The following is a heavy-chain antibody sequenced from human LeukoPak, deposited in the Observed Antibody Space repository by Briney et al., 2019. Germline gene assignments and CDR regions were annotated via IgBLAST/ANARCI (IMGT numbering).Heavy chain of an antibody. V-gene: IGHV3-23*01. CDR3: ARDVY. Sequence: GGSLRLSCAASGFSFRNYAISWVRQAPGKGLEWVSSISGSGGSTYSADSVKGRFTISRDHAKNSLFLQMNSLRAEDTAVYYCARDVYWGQGTLVTVSS. J-gene: IGHJ4*02. CDR2: ISGSGGST. CDR1: GFSFRNYA.